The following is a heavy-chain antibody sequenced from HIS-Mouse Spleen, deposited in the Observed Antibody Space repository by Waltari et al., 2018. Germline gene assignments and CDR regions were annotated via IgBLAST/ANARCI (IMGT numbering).Heavy chain of an antibody. V-gene: IGHV4-39*07. CDR1: GGSISSSSYY. J-gene: IGHJ2*01. CDR2: IYYSGGT. D-gene: IGHD6-13*01. CDR3: AREIPYSSSWYDWYFDL. Sequence: QLQLQESGPGLVKPSETLSLTCTVSGGSISSSSYYWGWIRQPPGKGLGWIGSIYYSGGTYYNPSLKRRVTISVDTSKNPFSLKLSSVTAADTAVYYCAREIPYSSSWYDWYFDLWGRGTLVTVSS.